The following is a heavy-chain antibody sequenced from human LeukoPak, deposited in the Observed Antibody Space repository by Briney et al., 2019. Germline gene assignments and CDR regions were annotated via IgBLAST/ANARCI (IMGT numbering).Heavy chain of an antibody. CDR2: IKQDGSEK. Sequence: GGSLRLSCAASGFTFSSYWMSWVRQAPGKGLEWVANIKQDGSEKYYVDSVKGRFTISRNNAKNSLYLQMNSLRAEDTAVYYCAKSRAVGATLSAFDIWGQGTMVTVSS. CDR3: AKSRAVGATLSAFDI. D-gene: IGHD1-26*01. CDR1: GFTFSSYW. J-gene: IGHJ3*02. V-gene: IGHV3-7*03.